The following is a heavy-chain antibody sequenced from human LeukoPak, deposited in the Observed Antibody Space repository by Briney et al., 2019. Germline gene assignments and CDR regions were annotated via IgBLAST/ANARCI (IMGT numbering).Heavy chain of an antibody. V-gene: IGHV4-59*01. D-gene: IGHD3-16*02. CDR3: AREGAVGVITLDDAFDI. CDR2: IYSSGST. CDR1: GDSISSYY. J-gene: IGHJ3*02. Sequence: SETLSLTCTVSGDSISSYYWRWLRQPPGKGLEWIGYIYSSGSTNYKPSLKSRVTISIDTAKNQFSLKLNSVTAADTAVYYCAREGAVGVITLDDAFDIWGQGTMVTVSS.